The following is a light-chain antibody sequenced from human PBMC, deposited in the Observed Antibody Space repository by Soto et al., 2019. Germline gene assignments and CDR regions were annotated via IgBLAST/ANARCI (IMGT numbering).Light chain of an antibody. CDR3: SSYAGSNNVL. Sequence: QSALTQPPSASGSPGQSVTISCTGTSSDVGGYNYASWYQQHPGKAPKVMIYEVSKLPSGVPDRFSGSKSGNTASLTVSGLQADDEADYYCSSYAGSNNVLFGGGTKLTVL. J-gene: IGLJ2*01. CDR1: SSDVGGYNY. V-gene: IGLV2-8*01. CDR2: EVS.